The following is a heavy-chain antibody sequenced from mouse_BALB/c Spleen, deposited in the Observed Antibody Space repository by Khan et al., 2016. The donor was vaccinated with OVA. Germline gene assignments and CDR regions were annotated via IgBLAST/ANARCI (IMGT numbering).Heavy chain of an antibody. CDR2: INPSSNYS. CDR3: VRIPVPAYYFNT. Sequence: QVQLKQSGAELARPGASVKMSCKASGYTFTNYTIHWIKQRPGQGLEWIGYINPSSNYSNYNQKFKDKATLTADKSSSTAYMQLSSLTSDDSSVYYCVRIPVPAYYFNTWGQGTTLTVSS. V-gene: IGHV1-4*01. J-gene: IGHJ2*01. CDR1: GYTFTNYT.